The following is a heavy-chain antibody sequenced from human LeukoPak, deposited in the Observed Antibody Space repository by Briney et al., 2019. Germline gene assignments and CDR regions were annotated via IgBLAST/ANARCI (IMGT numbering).Heavy chain of an antibody. V-gene: IGHV3-21*01. CDR3: ARDPYYYDSSGYTNPEDY. CDR1: GFTFSSYS. J-gene: IGHJ4*02. CDR2: ISSSSSYI. D-gene: IGHD3-22*01. Sequence: RAGGSLRLSCAASGFTFSSYSMNWIRQAPGKGLEWVSSISSSSSYIYYAGSVKGRFTISRDNAKNSLYLQMNSLRAEGTAVYYCARDPYYYDSSGYTNPEDYWGQGTLVTVSS.